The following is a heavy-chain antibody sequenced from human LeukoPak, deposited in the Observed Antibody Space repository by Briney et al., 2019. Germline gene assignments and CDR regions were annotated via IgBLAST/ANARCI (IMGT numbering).Heavy chain of an antibody. CDR1: GFTFDDYG. J-gene: IGHJ2*01. D-gene: IGHD3-10*01. V-gene: IGHV3-20*04. Sequence: GGSLTLSCAASGFTFDDYGMTWVREAPGKGLGWVSDINWSGGSTGYADSVKGRFTISRDNAKNSLYLQMNSLRVEDTAFYYCARDRGSGSYSYWYFDLWGRGTLVTVSS. CDR3: ARDRGSGSYSYWYFDL. CDR2: INWSGGST.